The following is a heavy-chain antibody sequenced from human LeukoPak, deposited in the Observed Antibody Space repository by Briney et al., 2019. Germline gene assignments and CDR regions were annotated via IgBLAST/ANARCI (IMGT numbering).Heavy chain of an antibody. J-gene: IGHJ4*02. D-gene: IGHD3-22*01. CDR3: ARTNYYDSSGYSGNFDY. CDR2: INPSGGST. V-gene: IGHV1-46*01. CDR1: GYTFSGYY. Sequence: ASVKVSCKASGYTFSGYYIHWVRQAPGQGLEWMGIINPSGGSTSYAQKFQGRVTMTRDMSTSTVYMELSSLRSEDTAVYYCARTNYYDSSGYSGNFDYWGQGTLVTVSS.